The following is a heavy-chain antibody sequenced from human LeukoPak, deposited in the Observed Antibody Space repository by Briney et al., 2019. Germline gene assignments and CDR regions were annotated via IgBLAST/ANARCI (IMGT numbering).Heavy chain of an antibody. CDR3: ANSGYYFRFDY. D-gene: IGHD3-22*01. V-gene: IGHV3-23*01. CDR2: ISGSGGST. CDR1: GGSFSTYY. J-gene: IGHJ4*02. Sequence: ETLSLTCSVHGGSFSTYYWTWIRQPPGKGLEWVSAISGSGGSTYYADSVKGRFTISRDNYLQMNSLRAEDTAVYYCANSGYYFRFDYWGQGTLVTVSS.